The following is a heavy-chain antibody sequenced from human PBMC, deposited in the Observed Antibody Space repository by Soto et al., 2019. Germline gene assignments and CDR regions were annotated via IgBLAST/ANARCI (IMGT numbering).Heavy chain of an antibody. CDR2: ISYDGSNK. V-gene: IGHV3-30-3*01. CDR3: ARDKRTPGTPDYYYYYGMDV. Sequence: PGGSLRLSCAASGFTFSSYAMHWVRQAPGKGLEWVAVISYDGSNKYYADSVKGRFTISRDNSKNTLYLQMNSLRAEDTAVYYCARDKRTPGTPDYYYYYGMDVWGQGTTVTVSS. CDR1: GFTFSSYA. D-gene: IGHD6-13*01. J-gene: IGHJ6*02.